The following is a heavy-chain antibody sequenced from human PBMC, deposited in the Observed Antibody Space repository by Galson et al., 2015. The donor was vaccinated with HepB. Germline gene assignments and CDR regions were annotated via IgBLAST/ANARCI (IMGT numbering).Heavy chain of an antibody. V-gene: IGHV4-31*03. CDR2: IYYSGST. D-gene: IGHD2-2*01. J-gene: IGHJ3*02. Sequence: TLSLTCTVSGGSISSGGYYWSWIRQHPGKGLEWIGYIYYSGSTYYNPSLKSRVTISVATSKNQFSLKLSSVTAADTAVYYCARGYIVVVPARTGAFDIWGQGTMVTVSS. CDR3: ARGYIVVVPARTGAFDI. CDR1: GGSISSGGYY.